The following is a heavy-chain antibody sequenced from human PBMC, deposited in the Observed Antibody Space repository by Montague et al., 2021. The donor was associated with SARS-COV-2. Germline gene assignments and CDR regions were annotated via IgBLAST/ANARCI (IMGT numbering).Heavy chain of an antibody. CDR3: ARDLYWAFDA. Sequence: CAISGDSVSSNIAAWNWIRQSPSRGFERLGRTKYTSTRYETYAVSVQSRITITADTSKNQFSLHLNSVTPEDTAVYYCARDLYWAFDAWGLGTTVTVSA. V-gene: IGHV6-1*01. J-gene: IGHJ3*01. CDR2: TKYTSTRYE. CDR1: GDSVSSNIAA. D-gene: IGHD2-8*02.